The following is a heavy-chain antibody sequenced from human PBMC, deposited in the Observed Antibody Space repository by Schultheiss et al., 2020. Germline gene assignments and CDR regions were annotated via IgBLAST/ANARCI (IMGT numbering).Heavy chain of an antibody. J-gene: IGHJ4*02. CDR1: GGSISTGGYF. V-gene: IGHV4-61*08. Sequence: SETLSLTCTVSGGSISTGGYFWSWIRQPPGKGLEWIGYIYYSGSTNYNPSLKSRVTISVDTSKNQFSLKLSSVTAADTAVYYCASGLAWSGYYTVDYWGKGTLGTVYS. D-gene: IGHD3-3*01. CDR3: ASGLAWSGYYTVDY. CDR2: IYYSGST.